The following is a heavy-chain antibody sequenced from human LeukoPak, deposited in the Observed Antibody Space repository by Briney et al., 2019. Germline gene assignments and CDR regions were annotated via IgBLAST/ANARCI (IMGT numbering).Heavy chain of an antibody. J-gene: IGHJ4*02. CDR3: ESRQSGSRKGPQDEFDY. CDR1: GGTFSSYA. Sequence: ASVKVSCKASGGTFSSYAISWVRQAPGQGLEWMGRIIPILGIANYAQKFQGRVTITADKSTSTAYMELSSLRSEDTAVYYCESRQSGSRKGPQDEFDYWGQGTLVTVSS. D-gene: IGHD1-26*01. CDR2: IIPILGIA. V-gene: IGHV1-69*04.